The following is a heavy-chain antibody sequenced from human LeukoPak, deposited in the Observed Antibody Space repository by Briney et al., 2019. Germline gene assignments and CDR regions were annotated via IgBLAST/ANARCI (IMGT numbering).Heavy chain of an antibody. J-gene: IGHJ4*02. CDR3: ARGAGWGYYYFDY. CDR1: GGSISSYY. Sequence: PSETLSLTCTVSGGSISSYYWSWIRQPPGKGLEWIGYIYYSGSTNYNPSLKSRVTISVDTSKNQFSLKLSSVTAADTAVYYCARGAGWGYYYFDYWGQGTLVTVSS. V-gene: IGHV4-59*01. D-gene: IGHD6-19*01. CDR2: IYYSGST.